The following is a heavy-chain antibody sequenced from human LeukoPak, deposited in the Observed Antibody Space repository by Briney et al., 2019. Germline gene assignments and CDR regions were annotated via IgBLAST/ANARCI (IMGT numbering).Heavy chain of an antibody. CDR2: ISGTGRST. V-gene: IGHV3-23*01. D-gene: IGHD2-2*01. J-gene: IGHJ4*02. CDR3: AKDINTSYFDS. Sequence: GGSLRLSCAASGFTFRSYGMSWVRQAPGKGLEWVSAISGTGRSTYYAESAKGRFTIFRDNSKNTLFLQMNSLRAEDTAVYYCAKDINTSYFDSWGQGTLVTVSS. CDR1: GFTFRSYG.